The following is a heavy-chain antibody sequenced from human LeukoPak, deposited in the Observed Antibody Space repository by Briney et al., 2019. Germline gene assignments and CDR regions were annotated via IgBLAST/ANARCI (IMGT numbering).Heavy chain of an antibody. Sequence: GGSLKLSCEASGFTFSSYSMNWVRQAPGQGLEWVSSISPCSSYIYYADSVKGRFTMSRDPSKNSVYLQMNSLRAEDTAVYYCARLRPYSSTWYAYYGMDVWGQGTTVTVSS. V-gene: IGHV3-21*04. CDR3: ARLRPYSSTWYAYYGMDV. CDR2: ISPCSSYI. CDR1: GFTFSSYS. D-gene: IGHD6-13*01. J-gene: IGHJ6*02.